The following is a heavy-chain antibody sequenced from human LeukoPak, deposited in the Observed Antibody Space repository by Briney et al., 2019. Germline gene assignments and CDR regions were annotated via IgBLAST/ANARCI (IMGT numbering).Heavy chain of an antibody. J-gene: IGHJ4*02. V-gene: IGHV4-30-2*01. Sequence: SQTLSLTCTVSSASISSGAYYWTWLRQPPGKGLEWIGYIYHGGSSYTYYSPSLKSRLTISIDMSKNQFSLRLTSVTAADTAVYYCARDGFPSTLLDYWGQGTLVTVSS. CDR1: SASISSGAYY. CDR3: ARDGFPSTLLDY. CDR2: IYHGGSSYT.